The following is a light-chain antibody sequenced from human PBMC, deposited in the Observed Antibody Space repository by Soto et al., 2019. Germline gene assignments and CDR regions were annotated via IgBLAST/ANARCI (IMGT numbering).Light chain of an antibody. V-gene: IGKV1-5*03. J-gene: IGKJ1*01. Sequence: DIQMTQSPSTLSGSVGDRVTITCRASQSIGLYLAWYQQKTGRAPKILIYWTSGLESGVPSRFGASGSGTEFTLTISSLQPDDFATYYCQQYISYPWTFGQGTKVEI. CDR1: QSIGLY. CDR2: WTS. CDR3: QQYISYPWT.